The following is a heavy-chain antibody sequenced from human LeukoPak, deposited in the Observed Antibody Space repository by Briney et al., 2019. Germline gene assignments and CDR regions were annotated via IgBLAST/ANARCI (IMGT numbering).Heavy chain of an antibody. CDR3: ARGGIAAAGPFDY. CDR2: IIPIFGTA. V-gene: IGHV1-69*13. D-gene: IGHD6-13*01. J-gene: IGHJ4*02. Sequence: GASVKVSCKASGGTFSSYAINWVRQAPGQGLEWMGGIIPIFGTANYAQKFQGRVTITADESTSTAYMELSSLRSEDTAVYYCARGGIAAAGPFDYWGQGTLVTVSS. CDR1: GGTFSSYA.